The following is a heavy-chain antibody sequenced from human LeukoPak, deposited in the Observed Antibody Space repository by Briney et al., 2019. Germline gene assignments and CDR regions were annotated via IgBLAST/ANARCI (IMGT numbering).Heavy chain of an antibody. V-gene: IGHV1-2*04. Sequence: ASVKVSCKASGYTFTGYYMHWGRQAPGQGLERMGWINPNSGGTNYTQKFQGWVTMTRDTSISTAYMELSRLRSDDTAVYYCARVGWFGEVGAFDIWGQGTMVTVSS. CDR1: GYTFTGYY. J-gene: IGHJ3*02. CDR3: ARVGWFGEVGAFDI. CDR2: INPNSGGT. D-gene: IGHD3-10*01.